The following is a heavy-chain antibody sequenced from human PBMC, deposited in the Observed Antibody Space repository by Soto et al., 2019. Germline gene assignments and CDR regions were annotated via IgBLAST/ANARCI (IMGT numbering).Heavy chain of an antibody. CDR3: ASSITIFGVGNDAFDI. Sequence: SETLSLTCTVSGGSVSSGSYYWSWIRQPPGKGLEWIGYIYYSGSTNYNPSLKSRVTISVDTSKNQFSLKLSSVTAADTAVYYCASSITIFGVGNDAFDIWGQGTMVTVSS. V-gene: IGHV4-61*01. CDR1: GGSVSSGSYY. CDR2: IYYSGST. J-gene: IGHJ3*02. D-gene: IGHD3-3*01.